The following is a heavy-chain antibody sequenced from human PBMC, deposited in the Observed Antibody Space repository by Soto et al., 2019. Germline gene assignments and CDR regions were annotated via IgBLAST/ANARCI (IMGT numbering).Heavy chain of an antibody. D-gene: IGHD6-13*01. CDR3: ARGFSAGKGSPPDF. CDR2: ISGSGGST. Sequence: GGSLRLSCAASGFTFSSYAMSWVRQAPGKGLDWVSAISGSGGSTYSADSVKGRFTISRDNSKNTLYLQMSSLRAEDTAVYYCARGFSAGKGSPPDFRGQGSLVTVSS. V-gene: IGHV3-23*01. CDR1: GFTFSSYA. J-gene: IGHJ4*02.